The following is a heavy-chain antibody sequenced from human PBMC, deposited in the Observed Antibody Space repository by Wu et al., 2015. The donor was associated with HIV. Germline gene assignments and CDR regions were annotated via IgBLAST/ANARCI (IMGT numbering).Heavy chain of an antibody. V-gene: IGHV1-46*02. CDR2: INPSGGST. CDR1: GYNFDGFG. CDR3: ARALPSVRYYYYYMDV. J-gene: IGHJ6*03. Sequence: QVQLVQSGAEVKKSGASMKVSCKASGYNFDGFGIVWVRQAPGQGLEWMGMINPSGGSTNYAQKFQGRVTITADESTSTAYMELSSLRSEDTAVYYCARALPSVRYYYYYMDVWGKGTTVTVSS.